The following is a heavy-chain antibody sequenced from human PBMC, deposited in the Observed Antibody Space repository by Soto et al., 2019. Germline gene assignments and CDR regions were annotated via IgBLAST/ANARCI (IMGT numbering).Heavy chain of an antibody. Sequence: LSLSCAASGFTFSSYAMSWVRQAPGKGLEWVSAISGSGGSTYYADSVKGRFTISRDNSKNTLYLQMNSLRAEDTAVYYCAKGSPHYYGSGSYPWEYYGMDVWGQGTTVTVSS. CDR1: GFTFSSYA. J-gene: IGHJ6*02. CDR3: AKGSPHYYGSGSYPWEYYGMDV. CDR2: ISGSGGST. D-gene: IGHD3-10*01. V-gene: IGHV3-23*01.